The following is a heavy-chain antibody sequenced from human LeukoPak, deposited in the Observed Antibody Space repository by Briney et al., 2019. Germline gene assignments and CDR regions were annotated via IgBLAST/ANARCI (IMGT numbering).Heavy chain of an antibody. CDR1: GFTFRTYA. CDR2: ISASGAST. CDR3: AKGDCSSTNCYPGY. J-gene: IGHJ4*02. D-gene: IGHD2-2*01. V-gene: IGHV3-23*01. Sequence: PGGSLRLSCAASGFTFRTYAMSWVRQAPGKGLEWVSGISASGASTYYADSVKGRFTISRDKSTEKLYLQMNSLRAEDTAVYFCAKGDCSSTNCYPGYWGQGILVTVSS.